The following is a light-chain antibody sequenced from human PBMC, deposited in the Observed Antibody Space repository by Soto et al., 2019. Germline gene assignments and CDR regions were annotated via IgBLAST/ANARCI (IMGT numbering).Light chain of an antibody. CDR2: DAS. CDR3: QQRSNWPPWT. V-gene: IGKV3-11*01. CDR1: QSVSSY. J-gene: IGKJ1*01. Sequence: EIVLTQSPATLSLSPGERATLSCRASQSVSSYLAWYQQKPGQAPRLLIYDASNRATGIPARFSGSGSGKDFTLTISSLEPEDFAVYYCQQRSNWPPWTFGQETKVEIK.